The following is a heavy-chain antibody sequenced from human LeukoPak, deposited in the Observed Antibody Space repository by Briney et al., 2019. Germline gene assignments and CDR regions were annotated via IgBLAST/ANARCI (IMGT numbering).Heavy chain of an antibody. J-gene: IGHJ3*02. V-gene: IGHV1-69*05. Sequence: SVKVSCKASGGAFSSYAISWVRQAPGQGLEWMGRIIPIFGTANYAQKFQGRVTITTDESTSTAYMELSSLRSEDTAVYYCARLDDYVWGSYRYPDAFDIWGQGTMVTVSS. CDR2: IIPIFGTA. D-gene: IGHD3-16*02. CDR3: ARLDDYVWGSYRYPDAFDI. CDR1: GGAFSSYA.